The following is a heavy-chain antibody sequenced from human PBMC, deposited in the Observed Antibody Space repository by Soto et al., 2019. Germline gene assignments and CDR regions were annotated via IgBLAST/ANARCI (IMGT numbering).Heavy chain of an antibody. CDR2: MNPNSGNT. J-gene: IGHJ4*02. V-gene: IGHV1-8*01. D-gene: IGHD6-13*01. Sequence: QVPLVQSGAEVKKPGASVKVSCKASGYTFTSYDINWVRQATGQGLEWMGWMNPNSGNTGYAQKFQGRVTMTRNPSISTADMELSSLRSEDTAVYYCARRAAAGTSARKDFDYWGQGTLVTVSS. CDR3: ARRAAAGTSARKDFDY. CDR1: GYTFTSYD.